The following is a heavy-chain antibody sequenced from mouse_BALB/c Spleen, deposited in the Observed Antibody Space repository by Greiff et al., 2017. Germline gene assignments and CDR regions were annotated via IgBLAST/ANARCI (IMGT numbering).Heavy chain of an antibody. CDR1: GYTFTDYA. CDR2: ISTYYGDA. V-gene: IGHV1S137*01. J-gene: IGHJ4*01. CDR3: ARRGGYDGVYYAMDY. Sequence: VQLQQSGAELVRPGVSVKISCKGSGYTFTDYAMHWVKQSHAKSLEWIGVISTYYGDASYNQKFKGKATMTVDKSSSTAYMELARLTSEDSAIYYCARRGGYDGVYYAMDYWGQGTSVTVSS. D-gene: IGHD2-2*01.